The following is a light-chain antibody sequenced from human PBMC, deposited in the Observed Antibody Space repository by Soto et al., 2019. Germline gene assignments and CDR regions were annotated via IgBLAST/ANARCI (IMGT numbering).Light chain of an antibody. J-gene: IGLJ2*01. CDR3: SSYAASSHLL. Sequence: QSALTQPPSASGSPGQSVTISCSGTSSDIGDYNYVSWYQQYSGKAPKLIIFEVTKRPSGVPDRFSGSKSGNTASLTVSGLQTEDEAYYYCSSYAASSHLLFGGGTKLTAL. CDR2: EVT. CDR1: SSDIGDYNY. V-gene: IGLV2-8*01.